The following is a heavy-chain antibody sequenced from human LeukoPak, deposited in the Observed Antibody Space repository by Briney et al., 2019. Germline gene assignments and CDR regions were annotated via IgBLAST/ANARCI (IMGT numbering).Heavy chain of an antibody. Sequence: SETLSPTCTVSGGSVSSSSYYWGWIRQPPGKGLEWIGSIYYSGSTYYNPSLKSRVTISVDTSKNQFSLKLSSVTAADTAVYYCARSRAAAGLDYWGQGTLVTVPS. CDR2: IYYSGST. CDR1: GGSVSSSSYY. J-gene: IGHJ4*02. D-gene: IGHD6-13*01. V-gene: IGHV4-39*07. CDR3: ARSRAAAGLDY.